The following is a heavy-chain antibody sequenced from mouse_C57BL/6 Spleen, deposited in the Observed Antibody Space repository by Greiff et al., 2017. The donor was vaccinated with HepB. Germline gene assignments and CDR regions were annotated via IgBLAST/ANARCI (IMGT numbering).Heavy chain of an antibody. J-gene: IGHJ4*01. Sequence: VQLQQSGAELVKPGASVKLSCKASGYTYTSYWMHWVKQRPGQGLEWIGMIHTNSGSTNYNEKFKSKATLTVDKSSSTAYMQLSSLTSEDSAVYYCARGGMIYYGYDEAMDYWGQGTSVTVSS. V-gene: IGHV1-64*01. CDR1: GYTYTSYW. CDR2: IHTNSGST. D-gene: IGHD2-2*01. CDR3: ARGGMIYYGYDEAMDY.